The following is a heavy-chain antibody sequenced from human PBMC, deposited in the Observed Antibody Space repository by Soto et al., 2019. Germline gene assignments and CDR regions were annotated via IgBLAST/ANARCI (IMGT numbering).Heavy chain of an antibody. D-gene: IGHD5-18*01. CDR2: IIPIFGTA. J-gene: IGHJ6*02. V-gene: IGHV1-69*01. CDR3: ARAAYSYGTAYLSYYYGMDV. CDR1: GGTFSTYA. Sequence: QVQLVQSGAEVKKPGSSVKVSCKASGGTFSTYAISWVRQAPGQGLEWVGGIIPIFGTANYAQKFQGRVTITAYESTSTAYMELSSVRSEDTAVYYCARAAYSYGTAYLSYYYGMDVWGQGTTVTVSS.